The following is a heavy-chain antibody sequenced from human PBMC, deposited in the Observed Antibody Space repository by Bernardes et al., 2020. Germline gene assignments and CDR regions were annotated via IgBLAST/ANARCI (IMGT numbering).Heavy chain of an antibody. CDR3: ARPLGYFAWGAFDI. D-gene: IGHD3-9*01. CDR1: GGSISSSSYY. Sequence: SETLSLTCTVSGGSISSSSYYWGWIRQPPGKGLEWIGSIYYSGSTYYNPSLKSRVTISVDTSKNQFSLKLSSVTAADTAVYYCARPLGYFAWGAFDIWGQGTMVTVSS. V-gene: IGHV4-39*01. CDR2: IYYSGST. J-gene: IGHJ3*02.